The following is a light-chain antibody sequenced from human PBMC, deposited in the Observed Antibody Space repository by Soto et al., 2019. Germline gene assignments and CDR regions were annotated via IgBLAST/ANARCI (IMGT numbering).Light chain of an antibody. V-gene: IGLV2-14*01. CDR2: DVT. Sequence: QSALTQPASLSGSPGQSITISCTGTSSDVGGYNYVSWYQQHPGKAPTLMIYDVTNRPSGVSNRFSGSKSGNTASLTISGLQAEDEADYYCSSYTSSSTPLVFGGGTKLTVL. CDR1: SSDVGGYNY. CDR3: SSYTSSSTPLV. J-gene: IGLJ3*02.